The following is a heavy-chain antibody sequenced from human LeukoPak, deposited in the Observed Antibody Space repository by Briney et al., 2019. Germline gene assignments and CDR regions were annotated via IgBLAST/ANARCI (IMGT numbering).Heavy chain of an antibody. CDR3: GRVAYCGSGCYYYFDY. D-gene: IGHD2-21*02. J-gene: IGHJ4*02. Sequence: GASVKVSCKASGYTFTDNYIHWVRQAPGQGLEWMGWINPRSGGTSYGQKFQGRVTVTRDTSISTAYMELSRLTSDDTAVYYCGRVAYCGSGCYYYFDYWGQGTLVTVSS. CDR1: GYTFTDNY. CDR2: INPRSGGT. V-gene: IGHV1-2*02.